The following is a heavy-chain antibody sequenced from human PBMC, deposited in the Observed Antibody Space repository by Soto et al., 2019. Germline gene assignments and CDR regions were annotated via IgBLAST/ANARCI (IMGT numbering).Heavy chain of an antibody. CDR1: GFTFSNYA. CDR2: ISGSGDYT. CDR3: ARDRVSGDAEYFQH. V-gene: IGHV3-23*01. J-gene: IGHJ1*01. Sequence: GGSLRLSCAASGFTFSNYAMIWVRQAPGKGLEWVSAISGSGDYTYYADSVKGRFTISRDNSKNTLYLQMNSLRADDTAVYYCARDRVSGDAEYFQHWGQGTLVTVSS. D-gene: IGHD3-10*01.